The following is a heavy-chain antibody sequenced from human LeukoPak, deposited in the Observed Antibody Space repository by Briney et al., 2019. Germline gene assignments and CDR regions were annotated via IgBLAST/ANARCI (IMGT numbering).Heavy chain of an antibody. CDR3: AKVATYYYGSETYYFFEH. D-gene: IGHD3-10*01. CDR2: ISSIGSTI. Sequence: GGSLRLSCAASGFTFSSYEMNWVRQAPGKGREWVSYISSIGSTIYYADCVKGRFTISRDNAKNSLYLQMNRLRVEDTGVYYCAKVATYYYGSETYYFFEHWGQGTPVTASS. V-gene: IGHV3-48*03. CDR1: GFTFSSYE. J-gene: IGHJ4*02.